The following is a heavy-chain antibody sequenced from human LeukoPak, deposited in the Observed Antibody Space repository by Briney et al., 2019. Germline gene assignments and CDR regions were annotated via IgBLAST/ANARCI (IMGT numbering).Heavy chain of an antibody. V-gene: IGHV4-39*01. CDR3: ASFYYESSGNYYVPFDC. Sequence: SETLSLSCTVSGGSISSSSYYWGWIRQPPGKGLEWIGTIYYSGSTYYNPSLKSRVTISLDTSKNQFSLWLSSVTAADTAVYYCASFYYESSGNYYVPFDCWGKGTLVTVSS. J-gene: IGHJ4*02. CDR2: IYYSGST. CDR1: GGSISSSSYY. D-gene: IGHD3-22*01.